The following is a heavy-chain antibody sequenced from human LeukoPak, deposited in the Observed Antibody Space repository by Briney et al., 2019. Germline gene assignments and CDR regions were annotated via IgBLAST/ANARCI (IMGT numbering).Heavy chain of an antibody. CDR3: AKEGTITAYNFDY. V-gene: IGHV3-7*05. CDR1: GFIFSSYW. J-gene: IGHJ4*02. Sequence: PGGSLRLSCAASGFIFSSYWMSWVRQAPGKGREWVANIKHDSSEKYYVDSVKGRFTISRDNAKNSLYLQMNSLRAEDTAVYYCAKEGTITAYNFDYWGQGTLVTVSS. CDR2: IKHDSSEK. D-gene: IGHD5-12*01.